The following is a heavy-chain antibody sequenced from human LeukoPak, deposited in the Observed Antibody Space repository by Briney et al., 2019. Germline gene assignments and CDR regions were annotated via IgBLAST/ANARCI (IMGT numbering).Heavy chain of an antibody. V-gene: IGHV1-46*01. CDR1: GGTFSNYA. D-gene: IGHD3-22*01. J-gene: IGHJ4*02. Sequence: ASVKVSCKASGGTFSNYAISWVRQAPGQGLEWMGIINPSGGSTSYAQKFQGRVTMTRDMSTSTVYMELSSLRSEDTAVYYCATYDSSGSDYWGQGTLVTVSS. CDR3: ATYDSSGSDY. CDR2: INPSGGST.